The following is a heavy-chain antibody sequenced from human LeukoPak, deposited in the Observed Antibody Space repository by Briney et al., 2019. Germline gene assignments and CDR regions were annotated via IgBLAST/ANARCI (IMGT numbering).Heavy chain of an antibody. V-gene: IGHV6-1*01. Sequence: SLTLSLTYANCGGSVSISRDSWNGLRQSPSRGLEWLGRTYYRSKWYNDDAVSGKRRITINPYTSKNQFYLQLNSVTPEDTAVYYCARAHLTRGVYYLGSCGQGTLVTVSS. D-gene: IGHD3-10*01. CDR2: TYYRSKWYN. CDR1: GGSVSISRDS. J-gene: IGHJ4*02. CDR3: ARAHLTRGVYYLGS.